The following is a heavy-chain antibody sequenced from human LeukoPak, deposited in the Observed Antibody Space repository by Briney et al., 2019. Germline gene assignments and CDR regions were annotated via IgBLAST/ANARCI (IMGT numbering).Heavy chain of an antibody. D-gene: IGHD1-1*01. CDR1: GYTFTGYY. CDR2: INPNSGGT. CDR3: ARDGPTGELTFDY. J-gene: IGHJ4*02. V-gene: IGHV1-2*04. Sequence: GASVKVSCEASGYTFTGYYMHWVRQAPGQGLEWMGWINPNSGGTNYAQKFQGWVTMTRDTSISTAYMELSRLRSDDTAVYYCARDGPTGELTFDYSGQGTLVTVSS.